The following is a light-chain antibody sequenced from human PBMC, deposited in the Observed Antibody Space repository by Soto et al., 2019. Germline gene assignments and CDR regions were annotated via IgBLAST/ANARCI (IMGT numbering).Light chain of an antibody. CDR2: DAS. Sequence: ELVVPQSPAPLSVSPGERVTLYCRASQSVRSHLAWYRQRPGQAPRLLIYDASSRATGIPARFSGSGSGTEFVLTISSLQSEDFAIYYCQQYDAWPFTFGGGTKVEIK. CDR1: QSVRSH. V-gene: IGKV3-15*01. J-gene: IGKJ4*01. CDR3: QQYDAWPFT.